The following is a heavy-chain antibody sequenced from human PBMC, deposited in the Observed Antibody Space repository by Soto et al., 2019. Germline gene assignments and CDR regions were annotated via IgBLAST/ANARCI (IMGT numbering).Heavy chain of an antibody. CDR1: GFTFSDDY. CDR3: ARDGDHYDSSGYFLRDAFDI. D-gene: IGHD3-22*01. V-gene: IGHV3-11*01. Sequence: QVPLVESGGGLVKPGGSLRLACAASGFTFSDDYMSWIRQAPGKGLEWVAYISGSGSIIDYADSVKGRFTVSRDNAKXSXYLXMNSLRDEDTAVYYCARDGDHYDSSGYFLRDAFDIWGHGTMVTVSS. J-gene: IGHJ3*02. CDR2: ISGSGSII.